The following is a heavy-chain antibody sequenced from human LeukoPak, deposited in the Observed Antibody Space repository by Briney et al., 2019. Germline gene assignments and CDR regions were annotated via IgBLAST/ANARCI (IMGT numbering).Heavy chain of an antibody. CDR2: IYYSGST. Sequence: SQTLSLTCTVSGNSISSGDYYWSWIRQPPGKGLEWIGYIYYSGSTNYNPSLKSRVTISVDTSKNQFSLKLSSVTAADTAVYYCARRKIQLWTPYYYYYMDVWGKGTTVTISS. J-gene: IGHJ6*03. D-gene: IGHD5-18*01. CDR3: ARRKIQLWTPYYYYYMDV. CDR1: GNSISSGDYY. V-gene: IGHV4-61*08.